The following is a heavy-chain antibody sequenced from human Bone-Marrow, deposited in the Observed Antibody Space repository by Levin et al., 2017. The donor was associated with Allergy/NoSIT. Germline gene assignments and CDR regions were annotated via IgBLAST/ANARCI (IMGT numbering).Heavy chain of an antibody. CDR1: GGSISSYH. Sequence: PSETLSLTCSVSGGSISSYHWSWIRQPPGKGLEWIGHITYSGRTTYNPSLKSRVTISVDTSKNQFSLNLTSVTAADTAVYYCALAGMPADPFDSWGQGTLVTVSS. CDR2: ITYSGRT. V-gene: IGHV4-59*01. J-gene: IGHJ4*02. CDR3: ALAGMPADPFDS. D-gene: IGHD2-2*01.